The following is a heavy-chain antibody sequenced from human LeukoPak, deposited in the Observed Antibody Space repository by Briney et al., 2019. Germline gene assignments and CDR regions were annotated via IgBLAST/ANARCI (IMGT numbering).Heavy chain of an antibody. D-gene: IGHD2/OR15-2a*01. J-gene: IGHJ4*02. Sequence: GGSLRLSCAASGFTFSNVWMSWVRQAPGKGLEWVGRLKGRADGGTADYAAPVKGRFTISIDDSKNRLYLQMNSLKTEDTAVCYCTTDPRRTWPALYPYDYWGQGALVTVSS. V-gene: IGHV3-15*01. CDR3: TTDPRRTWPALYPYDY. CDR2: LKGRADGGTA. CDR1: GFTFSNVW.